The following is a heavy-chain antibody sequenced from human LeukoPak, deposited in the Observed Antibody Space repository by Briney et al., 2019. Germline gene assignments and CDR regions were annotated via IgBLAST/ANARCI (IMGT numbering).Heavy chain of an antibody. CDR2: ISGSGGST. D-gene: IGHD3-9*01. J-gene: IGHJ4*02. CDR1: GFTFSSYA. Sequence: PGGSLRLSCAASGFTFSSYAMSWVRQAPGKGLEWVSAISGSGGSTYYADSVKGRFTISRDNSKNTLYLQMNSLRAEDTAVYYCATQAYYDILTVSIAPDYWGQGTLVTVSS. CDR3: ATQAYYDILTVSIAPDY. V-gene: IGHV3-23*01.